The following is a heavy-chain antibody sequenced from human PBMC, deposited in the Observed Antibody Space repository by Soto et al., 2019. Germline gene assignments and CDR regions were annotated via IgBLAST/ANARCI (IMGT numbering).Heavy chain of an antibody. Sequence: EVQLLDSGGGLVQPGGSLRLSCAASGFDFSYYAMGWVRQAPGKGLEWVSCISDSGRPTYYADSVKGRFTVSRDNSXXTLYLLMNSLRAEDTARYYCAKDARRSSGWYYFDYWGQGSLVTVSS. V-gene: IGHV3-23*01. CDR2: ISDSGRPT. CDR3: AKDARRSSGWYYFDY. J-gene: IGHJ4*02. D-gene: IGHD6-19*01. CDR1: GFDFSYYA.